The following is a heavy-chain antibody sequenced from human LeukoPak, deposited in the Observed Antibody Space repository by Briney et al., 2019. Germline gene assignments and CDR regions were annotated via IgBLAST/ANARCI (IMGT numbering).Heavy chain of an antibody. V-gene: IGHV1-2*06. J-gene: IGHJ4*02. D-gene: IGHD4-17*01. CDR1: GYTFTGHY. CDR3: ARANYGDYPLF. CDR2: INPNSGGT. Sequence: ASVKVSCKASGYTFTGHYMHWVRQAPGQGLEWMGRINPNSGGTNYAQKFQGRVTMTRDTSISTAYMELTRLRSDDTAVYYCARANYGDYPLFWGQGTLVTVSS.